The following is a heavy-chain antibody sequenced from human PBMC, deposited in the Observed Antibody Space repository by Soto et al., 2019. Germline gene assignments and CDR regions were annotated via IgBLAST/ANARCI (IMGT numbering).Heavy chain of an antibody. CDR3: ARVRLRLGSDYDYIWGSYRYVANWFDP. V-gene: IGHV1-3*01. CDR2: INAGNGNT. D-gene: IGHD3-16*02. CDR1: GYTFTSYA. J-gene: IGHJ5*02. Sequence: ASVKVSCKASGYTFTSYAMHWVRQAPGQRLEWMGWINAGNGNTKYSQKFQGRVTITRDTSASTAYMELSSLRSEDTAVYYCARVRLRLGSDYDYIWGSYRYVANWFDPWGQGTLVTVSS.